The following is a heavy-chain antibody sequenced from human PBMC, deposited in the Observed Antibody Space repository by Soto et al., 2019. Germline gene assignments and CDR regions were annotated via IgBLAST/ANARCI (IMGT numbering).Heavy chain of an antibody. CDR3: AKGLSGGNPEYYRYGMDV. J-gene: IGHJ6*02. CDR1: EFIFSSYG. D-gene: IGHD2-15*01. CDR2: ISGSGGST. V-gene: IGHV3-23*01. Sequence: EVPLLESGGGLEQPGGSLRLSCAASEFIFSSYGMNWVRQAPGKGLEWVSAISGSGGSTYYADSVKGRFSISRDNSKNTLYLQMNSLRAEDTAVYYCAKGLSGGNPEYYRYGMDVWGQGTTVTVSS.